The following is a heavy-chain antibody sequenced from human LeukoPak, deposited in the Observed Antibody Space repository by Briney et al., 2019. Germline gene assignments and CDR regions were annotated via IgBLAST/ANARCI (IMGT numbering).Heavy chain of an antibody. CDR2: IYSSGST. Sequence: SETLSLTCTVSGASMSSYYWTWIRQPPGKGLEWIGYIYSSGSTNSNPSLKSRVTISVDTSKNQFSLNPSSVTAADTAVYYCARGGEAGLADWGQGTLVTVSS. D-gene: IGHD4-17*01. CDR1: GASMSSYY. CDR3: ARGGEAGLAD. V-gene: IGHV4-59*01. J-gene: IGHJ4*02.